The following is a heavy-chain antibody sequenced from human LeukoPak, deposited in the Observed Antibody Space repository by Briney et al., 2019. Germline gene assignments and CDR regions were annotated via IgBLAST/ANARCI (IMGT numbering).Heavy chain of an antibody. J-gene: IGHJ4*02. D-gene: IGHD3-22*01. V-gene: IGHV4-31*03. CDR2: IYYSGST. CDR1: GGSISSGGYY. Sequence: SETPSLTCTVSGGSISSGGYYWSWIRQHPGKGLEWIGNIYYSGSTYYNPSLKSRVTISVDTSKNQFSLKLSSVTAADTAVYYCARGSDYYDSSGYSGRGGYFDYWGQGTLVTVSS. CDR3: ARGSDYYDSSGYSGRGGYFDY.